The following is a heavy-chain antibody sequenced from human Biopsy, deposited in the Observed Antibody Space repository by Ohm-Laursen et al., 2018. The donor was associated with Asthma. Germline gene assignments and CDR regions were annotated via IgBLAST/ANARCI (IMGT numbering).Heavy chain of an antibody. Sequence: SVKVSCNASGDSFSNYAISWVRQAPGQGLEWMGGLIPVLGTPDHAQMFEGRVTITADESTSTAYMELSSLRSEDTAVYYCARLNYYDSSGKYLDSWGQGTLVTVSS. CDR1: GDSFSNYA. CDR2: LIPVLGTP. J-gene: IGHJ4*02. V-gene: IGHV1-69*13. D-gene: IGHD3-22*01. CDR3: ARLNYYDSSGKYLDS.